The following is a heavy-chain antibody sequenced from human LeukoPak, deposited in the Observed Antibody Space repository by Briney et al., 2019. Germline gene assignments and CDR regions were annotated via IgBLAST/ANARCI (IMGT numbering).Heavy chain of an antibody. CDR2: INPNSGGT. Sequence: GASVKVSCKASGYTFTGYYMHWVRQAPGQGLEWMGWINPNSGGTNYAQKFQGRVTMTRDTSISTAYMELSRLRSDDTAVYYCARAEGPHRRVPAAIHSYWGQGTLVTVSS. V-gene: IGHV1-2*02. CDR3: ARAEGPHRRVPAAIHSY. D-gene: IGHD2-2*02. CDR1: GYTFTGYY. J-gene: IGHJ4*02.